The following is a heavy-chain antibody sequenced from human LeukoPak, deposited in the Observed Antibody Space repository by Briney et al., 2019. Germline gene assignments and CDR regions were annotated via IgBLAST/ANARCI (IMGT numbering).Heavy chain of an antibody. CDR3: ARGPSGRYCSSTSCRSYYYYYGMDV. J-gene: IGHJ6*04. D-gene: IGHD2-2*01. Sequence: WASVKVSCKTSGYTFTDYYLHWVRQAPGQGLEWMGGIIPIFGTANYAQKFQGRVTITADKSTSTAYMELSSLRSEDTAVYYCARGPSGRYCSSTSCRSYYYYYGMDVWGKGTTVTVSS. V-gene: IGHV1-69*06. CDR2: IIPIFGTA. CDR1: GYTFTDYY.